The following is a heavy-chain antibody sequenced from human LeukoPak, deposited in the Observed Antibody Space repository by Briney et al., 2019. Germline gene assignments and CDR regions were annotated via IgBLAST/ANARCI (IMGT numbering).Heavy chain of an antibody. J-gene: IGHJ5*02. Sequence: PGGSLRLSCATSGLTFTNYAMNWVRQAPGKGLEWVSAVTGPGDTTYYADSVKGRFFMSREDSKTTVYLQMNSLRVEDTAIYYCAKGAEIDLWGQGTQVTVSS. D-gene: IGHD3-16*01. CDR1: GLTFTNYA. CDR2: VTGPGDTT. V-gene: IGHV3-23*01. CDR3: AKGAEIDL.